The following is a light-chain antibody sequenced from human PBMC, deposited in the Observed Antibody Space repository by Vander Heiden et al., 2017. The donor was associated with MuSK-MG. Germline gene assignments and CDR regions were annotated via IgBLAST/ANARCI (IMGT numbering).Light chain of an antibody. CDR3: QQYNSYST. CDR1: QSISNR. J-gene: IGKJ1*01. CDR2: KAS. Sequence: DIQMTQSPSTLPASVGDTVTIPCRATQSISNRLAWYQQKPGKAPKLLIYKASNLEDGVPSRFRGSGSGTDFTLTISSLQPDDFGTYYCQQYNSYSTFGQGTRVDMK. V-gene: IGKV1-5*03.